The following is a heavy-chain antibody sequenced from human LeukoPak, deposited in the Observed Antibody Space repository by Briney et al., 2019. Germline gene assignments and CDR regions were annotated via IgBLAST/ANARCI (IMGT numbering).Heavy chain of an antibody. CDR1: GYTFTSYD. V-gene: IGHV1-8*01. J-gene: IGHJ6*02. CDR2: MNPNSGNT. CDR3: ARADIVLYGMDV. Sequence: ASVKVSCKASGYTFTSYDINWVRQATGQGLEWMGWMNPNSGNTGYAQKFQGRVTMARNTSISTAYMELSSLRSEDTAVYYCARADIVLYGMDVWGQGTTVTVSS. D-gene: IGHD2-15*01.